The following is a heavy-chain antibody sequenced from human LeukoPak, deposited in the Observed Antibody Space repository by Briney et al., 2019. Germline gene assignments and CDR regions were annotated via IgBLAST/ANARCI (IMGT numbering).Heavy chain of an antibody. J-gene: IGHJ4*02. V-gene: IGHV3-30*18. D-gene: IGHD3-10*01. CDR1: GFTFSSYG. Sequence: GGSLRLSCAASGFTFSSYGMHWVRQAPGKGLEWVAVISYDGSNKYYADSVKGRFTISRDNSKNTLYLQMNSLRAEDTAVYYCAKDCSYYYGSGSYSDYWGQGTLVTVS. CDR2: ISYDGSNK. CDR3: AKDCSYYYGSGSYSDY.